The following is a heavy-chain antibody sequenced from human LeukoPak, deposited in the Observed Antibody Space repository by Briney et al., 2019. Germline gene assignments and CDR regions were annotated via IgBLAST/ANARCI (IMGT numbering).Heavy chain of an antibody. Sequence: GRSLRLSCAASGFTFSSYGMHWVRQAPGKGLEGVAVIWYDGSNKYYADSVKGRFTISRDNSKNTLYLQMNSLRAEDTAVYYCARDRAIYYYDSSGHRAYYYYYYGMDVWGQGTTVTVSS. V-gene: IGHV3-33*01. J-gene: IGHJ6*02. CDR1: GFTFSSYG. CDR3: ARDRAIYYYDSSGHRAYYYYYYGMDV. CDR2: IWYDGSNK. D-gene: IGHD3-22*01.